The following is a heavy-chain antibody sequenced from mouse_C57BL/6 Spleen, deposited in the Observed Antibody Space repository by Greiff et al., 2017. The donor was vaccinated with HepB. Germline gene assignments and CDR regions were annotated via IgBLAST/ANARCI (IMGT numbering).Heavy chain of an antibody. V-gene: IGHV1-82*01. CDR2: IYPGDGDT. D-gene: IGHD2-4*01. Sequence: VQLQQSGPELVKPGASVKISCKASGYAFSSSWMNWVKQRPGKGLEWIGRIYPGDGDTNYNGKFKGKATLTADKSSSTAYMQLSSLTSEDSAVYFCARSNYDYDVGAMDYWGQGTSVTVSS. CDR3: ARSNYDYDVGAMDY. J-gene: IGHJ4*01. CDR1: GYAFSSSW.